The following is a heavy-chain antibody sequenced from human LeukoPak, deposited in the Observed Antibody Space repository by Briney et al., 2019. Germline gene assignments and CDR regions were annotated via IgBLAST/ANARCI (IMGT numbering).Heavy chain of an antibody. Sequence: ASVKVSCKASGYTFTNYGISWVRQAPGQGPEWMGWISAYNGNTNYAQKVQGRVTMTADTSTSTAYMELRSLRSDDTAVYYCARDRGRELAGTFVDYWGQGTLVTVSS. CDR1: GYTFTNYG. J-gene: IGHJ4*02. CDR3: ARDRGRELAGTFVDY. D-gene: IGHD5-24*01. V-gene: IGHV1-18*04. CDR2: ISAYNGNT.